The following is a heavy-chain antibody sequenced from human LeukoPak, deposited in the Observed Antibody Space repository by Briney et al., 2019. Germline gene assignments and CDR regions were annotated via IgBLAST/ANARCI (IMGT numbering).Heavy chain of an antibody. J-gene: IGHJ4*02. CDR2: ISSSGNTI. V-gene: IGHV3-48*03. CDR3: ARSYSSTWHDADY. Sequence: GRSLRLSCAASGFNFNSYEMNWVRQAPGKGLEWVSYISSSGNTINYADSVKGRFTVSRDNAKNSLFLQMNSLRAEDTAVYYCARSYSSTWHDADYWGQGTLVTVSS. D-gene: IGHD2-2*01. CDR1: GFNFNSYE.